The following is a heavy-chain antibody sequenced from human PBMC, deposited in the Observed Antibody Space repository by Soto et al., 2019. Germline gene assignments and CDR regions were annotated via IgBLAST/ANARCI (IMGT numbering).Heavy chain of an antibody. J-gene: IGHJ4*02. D-gene: IGHD3-22*01. CDR2: ISGSGGST. CDR3: AKVPVYYFDSSGSYYFDY. CDR1: GFTFSSYA. Sequence: PGGSLRLSCAASGFTFSSYAMSWVRQAPGKGLESVSGISGSGGSTYYADSVKGRFTIARDNSKNTLYLQMNSLRAEDTAVYYCAKVPVYYFDSSGSYYFDYWGQGTVVTVSS. V-gene: IGHV3-23*01.